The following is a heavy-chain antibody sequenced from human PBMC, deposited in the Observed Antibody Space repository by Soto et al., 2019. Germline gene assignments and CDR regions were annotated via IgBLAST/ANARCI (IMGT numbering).Heavy chain of an antibody. Sequence: QVQLVESGGGLVKPGGSLRLSCAASGFTFSDYYMSWIRRAPGKGLEWVSYISSSGSTIYYADSVKGRFTISRDNAKNSLYLQMNSLRAEDTAVYYCARDRDWNYYYYYYGMDVWGQGTTVTVSS. D-gene: IGHD1-7*01. J-gene: IGHJ6*02. CDR3: ARDRDWNYYYYYYGMDV. CDR2: ISSSGSTI. CDR1: GFTFSDYY. V-gene: IGHV3-11*01.